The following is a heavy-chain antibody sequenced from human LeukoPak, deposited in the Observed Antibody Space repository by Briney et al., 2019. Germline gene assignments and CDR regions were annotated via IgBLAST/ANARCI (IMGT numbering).Heavy chain of an antibody. Sequence: GGSLRLSCAASGFTFSSFSMNWVRQAPGKGLEWVSGLNWSGGKTGYADSVKGRFTISRDNAKNFVVLQMNSLRVEDTAFYYCARSASVAADYYFDNWGQGTLVTVSS. D-gene: IGHD6-19*01. CDR3: ARSASVAADYYFDN. V-gene: IGHV3-20*04. CDR1: GFTFSSFS. J-gene: IGHJ4*02. CDR2: LNWSGGKT.